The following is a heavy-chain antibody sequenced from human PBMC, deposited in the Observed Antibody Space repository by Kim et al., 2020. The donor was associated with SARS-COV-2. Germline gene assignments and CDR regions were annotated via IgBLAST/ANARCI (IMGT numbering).Heavy chain of an antibody. CDR3: AKAGIAAAGTAYFDY. J-gene: IGHJ4*02. D-gene: IGHD6-13*01. V-gene: IGHV3-23*01. Sequence: DSVKGRCTSSRDNSKNTLYLQMNSLRAEDTAVYYCAKAGIAAAGTAYFDYWGQGTLVTVSS.